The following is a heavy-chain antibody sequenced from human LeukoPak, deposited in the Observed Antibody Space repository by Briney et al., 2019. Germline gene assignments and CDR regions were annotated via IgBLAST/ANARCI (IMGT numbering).Heavy chain of an antibody. V-gene: IGHV3-74*01. CDR3: ARDRSYGSFDY. CDR1: KFSFSSYW. CDR2: INSDGSRT. J-gene: IGHJ4*02. Sequence: GGSLRLSCAASKFSFSSYWMHWVRQAPGKGLVWVSRINSDGSRTNYADSVKGRFTISRDNAKNSLYLQMNSLRAEDTALYHCARDRSYGSFDYWGQGTLVTVSS. D-gene: IGHD5-18*01.